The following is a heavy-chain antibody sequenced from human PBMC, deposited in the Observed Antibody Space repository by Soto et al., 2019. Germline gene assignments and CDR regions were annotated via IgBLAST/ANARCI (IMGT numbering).Heavy chain of an antibody. Sequence: PSETPSLTCAVYGGSLSGYYWSWIRQPPGKGLEWIGEINHSGSTNYNPSLKSRVTISVDTSKNQFSLKLSSVTAADTAVYYCARGPSSRTRSSGWYPDYWGQGTLDTVTS. D-gene: IGHD6-19*01. V-gene: IGHV4-34*01. CDR2: INHSGST. J-gene: IGHJ4*02. CDR3: ARGPSSRTRSSGWYPDY. CDR1: GGSLSGYY.